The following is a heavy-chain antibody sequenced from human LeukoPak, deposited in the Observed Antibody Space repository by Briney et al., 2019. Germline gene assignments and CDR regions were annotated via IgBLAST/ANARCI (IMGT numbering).Heavy chain of an antibody. V-gene: IGHV1-2*02. D-gene: IGHD3-10*01. CDR1: GYTFSTYY. CDR2: INPNSGGT. J-gene: IGHJ5*02. CDR3: ARDGAYYYGSGSYYNGNWFDP. Sequence: ASVKVSCKASGYTFSTYYMHWVRQAPGQGLEWMGWINPNSGGTNYAQKFQGRVTMTRDTSISTAYMELSRLRSDDTAVYYCARDGAYYYGSGSYYNGNWFDPWGQGTLVTVSS.